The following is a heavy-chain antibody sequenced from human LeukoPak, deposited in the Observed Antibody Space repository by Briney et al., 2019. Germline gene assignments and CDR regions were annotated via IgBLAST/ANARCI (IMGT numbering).Heavy chain of an antibody. CDR3: STDEYKWSFSSGFDN. J-gene: IGHJ3*02. CDR2: IKSKTDGGTT. Sequence: PGGSLRLSCTASGFTFSYSWMRWLRQAPGKGLEWVGRIKSKTDGGTTDYAAPGKGRFTIARDDSKNTVYLKMKRLKTEDTAVYYCSTDEYKWSFSSGFDNCGQGRMVTVSS. V-gene: IGHV3-15*01. CDR1: GFTFSYSW. D-gene: IGHD1-20*01.